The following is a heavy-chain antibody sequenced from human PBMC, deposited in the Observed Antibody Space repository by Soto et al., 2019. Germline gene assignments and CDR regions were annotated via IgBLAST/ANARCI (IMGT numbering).Heavy chain of an antibody. J-gene: IGHJ6*03. V-gene: IGHV4-39*01. CDR2: IFYSGST. Sequence: PPVKVLEWIGSIFYSGSTYYNPSLNSRVTLSVDTSQNELSLKLSSVTAADTAVYYCARHRRYGDYPYYFYFMDVWGKGT. CDR3: ARHRRYGDYPYYFYFMDV. D-gene: IGHD4-17*01.